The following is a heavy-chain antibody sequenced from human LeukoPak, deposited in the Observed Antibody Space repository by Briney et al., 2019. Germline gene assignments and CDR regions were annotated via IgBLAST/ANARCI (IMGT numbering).Heavy chain of an antibody. CDR3: ARDGDYYDSSGYYSYFDY. D-gene: IGHD3-22*01. J-gene: IGHJ4*02. CDR2: IIPIFGTA. CDR1: GGTFSSYA. Sequence: SSVKVSCKASGGTFSSYAISWVRQAPGQGLEWMGGIIPIFGTANYAQKFQGRVTITADESTSTAYMELSSLRSEDTAVYYCARDGDYYDSSGYYSYFDYWGQGTLVTVSS. V-gene: IGHV1-69*01.